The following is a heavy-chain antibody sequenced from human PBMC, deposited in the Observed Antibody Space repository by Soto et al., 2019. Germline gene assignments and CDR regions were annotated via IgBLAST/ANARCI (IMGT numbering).Heavy chain of an antibody. D-gene: IGHD3-3*01. J-gene: IGHJ6*03. CDR3: ARGVESYDLTDMTYYYYYMDV. CDR1: SGSISSSNW. V-gene: IGHV4-4*02. Sequence: PSETLSLTCAVSSGSISSSNWWSWVRQPPGKGLEWIGEIYHSGSTNYNPSLKSRVTISVDKSKNQFSLKLSSVTAADTAVYYCARGVESYDLTDMTYYYYYMDVWGKGTTVTVSS. CDR2: IYHSGST.